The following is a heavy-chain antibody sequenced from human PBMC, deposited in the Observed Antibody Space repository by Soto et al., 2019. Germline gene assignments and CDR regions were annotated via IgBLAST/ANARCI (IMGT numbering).Heavy chain of an antibody. CDR3: TTRLGYCSSTSCYIPNGHSLDP. J-gene: IGHJ5*02. Sequence: PGGSLRLSCAASGFTFSNAWMSWVRQAPGKGLEWVGRIKSRTDGGTTDYAAPVKGRFTISRDDSKNTLYLQMNSLKTEDTAVYYCTTRLGYCSSTSCYIPNGHSLDPWGQGTLVTVSS. D-gene: IGHD2-2*02. CDR1: GFTFSNAW. V-gene: IGHV3-15*01. CDR2: IKSRTDGGTT.